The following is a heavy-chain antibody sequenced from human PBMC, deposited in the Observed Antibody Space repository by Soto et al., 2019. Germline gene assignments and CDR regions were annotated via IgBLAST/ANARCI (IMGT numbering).Heavy chain of an antibody. Sequence: AETLSLTCAVYGGSFSGYYWSWIRQPPGKGLEWIGEINHSGSTNYNPSLKSRVTISVDTSKNQFSLKLSSVTAADTAVYYCARPVDSSSWYDADIWGQGTMVTVSS. D-gene: IGHD6-13*01. J-gene: IGHJ3*02. V-gene: IGHV4-34*01. CDR1: GGSFSGYY. CDR3: ARPVDSSSWYDADI. CDR2: INHSGST.